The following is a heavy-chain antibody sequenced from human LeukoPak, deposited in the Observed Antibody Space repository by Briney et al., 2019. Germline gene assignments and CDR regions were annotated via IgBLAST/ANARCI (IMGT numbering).Heavy chain of an antibody. D-gene: IGHD3-22*01. J-gene: IGHJ6*03. CDR3: ARGSSASTYYNMDV. Sequence: GGSLRLSCAGTGFTFTSYAKIWVRQAPGIGLEWVSAMSGSGASTYYADSVRGRFTISRDDSKNTLYLQMNSLRADDTAVYYCARGSSASTYYNMDVWGKGTTVTVSS. CDR1: GFTFTSYA. V-gene: IGHV3-23*01. CDR2: MSGSGAST.